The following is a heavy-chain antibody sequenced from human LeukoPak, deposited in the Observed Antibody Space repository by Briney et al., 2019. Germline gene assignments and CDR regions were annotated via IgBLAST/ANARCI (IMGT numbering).Heavy chain of an antibody. Sequence: PSETLSLTCAVYGGSFGGYYWSWIRQPPGKGLEWIGEINHSGSTNYNPSLKSRVTISVDTSKNQFSLELSSVTAADTAVYYCARGRGYCSSTSCPQGYYYGMDVWGKGTTVTVSS. J-gene: IGHJ6*04. CDR3: ARGRGYCSSTSCPQGYYYGMDV. CDR2: INHSGST. CDR1: GGSFGGYY. D-gene: IGHD2-2*01. V-gene: IGHV4-34*01.